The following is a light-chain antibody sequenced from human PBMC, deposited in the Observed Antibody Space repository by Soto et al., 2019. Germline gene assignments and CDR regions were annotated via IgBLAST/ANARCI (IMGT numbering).Light chain of an antibody. CDR2: GAS. V-gene: IGKV3-15*01. CDR3: QQYSKFPLT. Sequence: EIVLTQSPATLSVSPGERATLSCRASQSVSRTLAWYQQKPGQGPRLLIYGASTRATGMPARSSGSELGTEFTLTISRVQSEDVAVYSCQQYSKFPLTCGQGTLLETK. J-gene: IGKJ5*01. CDR1: QSVSRT.